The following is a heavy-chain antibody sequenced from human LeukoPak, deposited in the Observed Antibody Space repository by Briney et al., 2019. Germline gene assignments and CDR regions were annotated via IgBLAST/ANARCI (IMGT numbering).Heavy chain of an antibody. CDR1: GGTFSSYA. CDR3: AIYYYDSSGYYHPYFDY. J-gene: IGHJ4*02. V-gene: IGHV1-69*05. Sequence: ASVKVSCXASGGTFSSYAISWVRQAPGQGLEWMGVIIPIFGTANYAQKFQGRVTITTDESTSTAYMELSSLRSEDTAVYYCAIYYYDSSGYYHPYFDYWGQGTLVTVSS. CDR2: IIPIFGTA. D-gene: IGHD3-22*01.